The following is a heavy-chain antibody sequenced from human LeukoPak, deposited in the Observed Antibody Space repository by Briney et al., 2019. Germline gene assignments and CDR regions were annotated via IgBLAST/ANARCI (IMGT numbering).Heavy chain of an antibody. J-gene: IGHJ4*02. V-gene: IGHV3-23*01. CDR2: ISSSGTNT. CDR3: AKEGSSWNLCYFDS. D-gene: IGHD6-13*01. CDR1: GFTFTTYA. Sequence: PGGSLRLSCAASGFTFTTYAMSWVRQAPGRGLEWVSVISSSGTNTYYADSVKGRFTVSRDNSKNTLYLQMSSQRAEDTAVYYCAKEGSSWNLCYFDSWGQGALVTVSS.